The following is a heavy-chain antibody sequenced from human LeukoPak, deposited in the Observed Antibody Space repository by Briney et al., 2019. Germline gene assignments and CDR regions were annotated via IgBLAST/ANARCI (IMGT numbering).Heavy chain of an antibody. D-gene: IGHD3-3*01. Sequence: GGSLRLSCAASGFTVSSNYMNWVRQAPGKGLVWVSRINSDGSSTSYADSVKGRFTISRDNAKNTLYLQMNSLRAEDTAVYYCMTGGGYYYDFWSGYYTPFDYWGQGTLVTVSS. J-gene: IGHJ4*02. CDR1: GFTVSSNY. V-gene: IGHV3-74*01. CDR2: INSDGSST. CDR3: MTGGGYYYDFWSGYYTPFDY.